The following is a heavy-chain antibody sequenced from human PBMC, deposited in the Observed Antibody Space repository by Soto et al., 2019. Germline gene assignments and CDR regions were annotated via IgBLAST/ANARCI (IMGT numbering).Heavy chain of an antibody. CDR2: IIPIFGKT. J-gene: IGHJ4*02. CDR1: GGAFSTSS. Sequence: SVKVSCKASGGAFSTSSFVWVRQGPGQGLEWMGGIIPIFGKTNVAPKFRDRITFTADESTRTAYMELSSLRSEDTAIYYCARDVVRSTGGDSWGQGTLVTVSS. CDR3: ARDVVRSTGGDS. V-gene: IGHV1-69*13. D-gene: IGHD7-27*01.